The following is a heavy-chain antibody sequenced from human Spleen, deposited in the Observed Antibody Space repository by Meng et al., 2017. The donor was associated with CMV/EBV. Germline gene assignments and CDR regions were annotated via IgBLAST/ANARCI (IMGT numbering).Heavy chain of an antibody. CDR1: GYTFTSYG. J-gene: IGHJ4*02. Sequence: HVLRGQSGAEAKKPGASVKVSCKASGYTFTSYGISWVRQAPGQGLEWMGWISAYNGNTNYAQKLQGRVTMTTDTSTSTAYMELRSLRSDDTAVYYCARVGGYSGYDHFDYWGQGTLVTVSS. D-gene: IGHD5-12*01. V-gene: IGHV1-18*01. CDR2: ISAYNGNT. CDR3: ARVGGYSGYDHFDY.